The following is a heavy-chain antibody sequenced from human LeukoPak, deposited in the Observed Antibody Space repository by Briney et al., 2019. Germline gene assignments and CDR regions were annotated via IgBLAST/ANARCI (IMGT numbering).Heavy chain of an antibody. CDR2: INPSGDST. Sequence: ASVKVSCKASGGTFSGYYMHWVRQAPGQGLEWMGIINPSGDSTSYAQKFQDRVTMTRETSTSTVYMELSSLRSEDTAVYYCARDCGSAGMVNFDYWGQGTLVTVSS. V-gene: IGHV1-46*01. CDR3: ARDCGSAGMVNFDY. J-gene: IGHJ4*02. CDR1: GGTFSGYY. D-gene: IGHD1-26*01.